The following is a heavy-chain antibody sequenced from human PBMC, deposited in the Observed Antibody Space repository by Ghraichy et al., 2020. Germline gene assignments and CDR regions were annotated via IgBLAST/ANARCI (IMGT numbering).Heavy chain of an antibody. CDR2: ISSISDRI. CDR3: ARGSGGWSFLFDN. CDR1: GFTFSDYS. V-gene: IGHV3-48*02. J-gene: IGHJ4*02. Sequence: GGSLRLSCAASGFTFSDYSMHWVRQAPGKGLEWVSYISSISDRIYYADSVKGRFTISRDNAKNSLYLQMNSLRDEDRAVYYCARGSGGWSFLFDNWGQGTLVTVSS. D-gene: IGHD2-15*01.